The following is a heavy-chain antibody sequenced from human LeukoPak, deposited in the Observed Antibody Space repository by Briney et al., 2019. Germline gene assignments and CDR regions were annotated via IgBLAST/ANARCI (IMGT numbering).Heavy chain of an antibody. Sequence: SETLSLTCTVSGGSISSYYWSWIRQPPGKGLEWIGYIYYSGSTNYNPSLKSRVTISVDTSKNQFSLKLSSVTAADTAVYYCAXGDLLSYYYYMDVWGKGTTVTVSS. CDR3: AXGDLLSYYYYMDV. J-gene: IGHJ6*03. CDR1: GGSISSYY. CDR2: IYYSGST. D-gene: IGHD2-21*01. V-gene: IGHV4-59*01.